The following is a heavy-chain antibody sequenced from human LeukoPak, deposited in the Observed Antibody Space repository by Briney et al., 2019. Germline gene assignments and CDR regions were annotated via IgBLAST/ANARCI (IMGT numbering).Heavy chain of an antibody. V-gene: IGHV3-7*01. J-gene: IGHJ4*02. CDR2: IKQDGSEK. Sequence: GSLRLSCAASGFTFSSYWMSWVRQAPGKGLEWVANIKQDGSEKYYVDSVKGRFTISRDNAKNSLYLQMNSLRAEDTAVYYCAREALVVTAILYYFDYWGQGTLVTVSS. D-gene: IGHD2-21*02. CDR3: AREALVVTAILYYFDY. CDR1: GFTFSSYW.